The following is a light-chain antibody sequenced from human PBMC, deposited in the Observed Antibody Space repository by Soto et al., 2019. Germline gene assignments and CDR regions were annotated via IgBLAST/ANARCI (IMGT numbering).Light chain of an antibody. J-gene: IGLJ1*01. Sequence: QSALTQPASVSGSPGQSITISCTGTSSDVGGYNYVSWHQQHPGKAPKLMIYDVSNRPSGVSNRFSGSKSGNTASLTISGLQAEDEGDYYCSSYTSSSAYVFGTGTKVTVL. CDR2: DVS. CDR3: SSYTSSSAYV. CDR1: SSDVGGYNY. V-gene: IGLV2-14*01.